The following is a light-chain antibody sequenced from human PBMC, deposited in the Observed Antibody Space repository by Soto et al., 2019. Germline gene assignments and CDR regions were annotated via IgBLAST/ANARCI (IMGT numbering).Light chain of an antibody. CDR2: NSS. V-gene: IGKV3-20*01. J-gene: IGKJ1*01. CDR1: QSVRSNY. Sequence: EIVLTQSPGTLSLSPGERATLSCRASQSVRSNYLAWYQQKPGQAPGLLIYNSSTRATGIPDRFSGSGSGTDFTLTISRLEPEDFALYYCQQYRDLPQTFGQGTQVEI. CDR3: QQYRDLPQT.